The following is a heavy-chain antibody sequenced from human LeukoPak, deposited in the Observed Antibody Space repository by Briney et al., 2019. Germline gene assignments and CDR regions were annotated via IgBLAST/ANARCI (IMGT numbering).Heavy chain of an antibody. Sequence: SETLSLTXTVSGGSISSYSYYWGWIRQPPGKGLEWIGSIYYSGSTYYNPSLKSRVTISVDTSKNQFSLKLSSATAADTAVYYCARLAGLHREYFDYWGQGTRVTVSS. CDR1: GGSISSYSYY. CDR2: IYYSGST. J-gene: IGHJ4*02. CDR3: ARLAGLHREYFDY. D-gene: IGHD1-14*01. V-gene: IGHV4-39*01.